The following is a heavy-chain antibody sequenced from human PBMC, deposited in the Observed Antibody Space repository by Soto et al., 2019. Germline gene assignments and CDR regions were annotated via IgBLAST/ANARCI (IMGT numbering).Heavy chain of an antibody. V-gene: IGHV3-64*01. J-gene: IGHJ6*03. CDR2: ISSNGVGT. Sequence: EVQLAESGGGLAQPGGSLRLSCAASGFTLSRYAMDWVRQAPGKGLEYVSGISSNGVGTYYANSVQGRFTISRDNSKNTVYLQMGSLRPEDMTVYYCATRARADFYCMDVWGKGTTVTVSS. D-gene: IGHD6-6*01. CDR3: ATRARADFYCMDV. CDR1: GFTLSRYA.